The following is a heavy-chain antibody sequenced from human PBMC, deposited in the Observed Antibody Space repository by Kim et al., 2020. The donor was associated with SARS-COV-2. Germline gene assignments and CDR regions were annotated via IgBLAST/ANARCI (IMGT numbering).Heavy chain of an antibody. J-gene: IGHJ4*02. Sequence: GGSLRLSCAASGFTFSNYAMHWVRQAPGKGLEWVAVISYDGKNKYYADSVKGRFTISRENSKNTLYLQMNSLRPEDTAVYYCAKDTLFCSADTCYGNYFDYWGQGTLVTVSS. CDR3: AKDTLFCSADTCYGNYFDY. CDR1: GFTFSNYA. D-gene: IGHD2-15*01. CDR2: ISYDGKNK. V-gene: IGHV3-30*18.